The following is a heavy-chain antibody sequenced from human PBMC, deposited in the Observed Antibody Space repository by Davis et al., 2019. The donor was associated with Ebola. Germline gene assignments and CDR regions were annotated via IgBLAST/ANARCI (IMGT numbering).Heavy chain of an antibody. J-gene: IGHJ6*04. V-gene: IGHV3-23*01. CDR1: GFTFSSYA. CDR3: AITTVTTHYYYYYYAMDV. D-gene: IGHD4-17*01. CDR2: IRGSGGST. Sequence: GESLKISCAASGFTFSSYAMSWVRQAPGKGLEWVSAIRGSGGSTYYADSVKGRFTISRDNSKNTLYLQMNSLRAEDTAVYYCAITTVTTHYYYYYYAMDVWGKGTTVTVSS.